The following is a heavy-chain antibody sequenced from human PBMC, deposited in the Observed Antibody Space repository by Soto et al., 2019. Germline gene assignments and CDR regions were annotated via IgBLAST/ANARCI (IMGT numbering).Heavy chain of an antibody. V-gene: IGHV3-48*03. Sequence: PGGSLRLSCAASGFTFSTYEVNWVRQAPGKGLEWVSYIGRGGSPIYYAESVKGRLTISRDNAKNSLYLQMNSLRAGDTAVYYCARLVDSGSAYYFDIWGLGTLVTVSS. CDR2: IGRGGSPI. J-gene: IGHJ4*02. CDR1: GFTFSTYE. CDR3: ARLVDSGSAYYFDI. D-gene: IGHD5-12*01.